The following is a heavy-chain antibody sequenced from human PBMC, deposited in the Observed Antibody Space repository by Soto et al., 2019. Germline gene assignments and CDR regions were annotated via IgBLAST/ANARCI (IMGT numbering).Heavy chain of an antibody. CDR2: INRDGSVP. CDR1: GFTFIDSW. V-gene: IGHV3-7*01. J-gene: IGHJ4*01. Sequence: EVRRLEAGGGLVQPGGSIRLSCVASGFTFIDSWMPWVRQFPGKGLEWVANINRDGSVPNYVDSMGGRFTISRDNPRSLVSLHMSSLIDEVHASYYCVNESRSCCRWWGHGSLGTFSS. CDR3: VNESRSCCRW. D-gene: IGHD3-16*02.